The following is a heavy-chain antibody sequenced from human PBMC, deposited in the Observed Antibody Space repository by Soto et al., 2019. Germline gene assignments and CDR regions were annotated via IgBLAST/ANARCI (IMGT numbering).Heavy chain of an antibody. V-gene: IGHV1-18*01. CDR1: GYTFTSYG. CDR2: ISAYNGNT. J-gene: IGHJ3*02. CDR3: ARDGGHYDFWSGYYNGGAFDI. D-gene: IGHD3-3*01. Sequence: QVQLAQSGAEVKKPGASVKVSCKASGYTFTSYGISWVRQAPGQGLEWMGWISAYNGNTNYAQKLQGRVTMTTDTSTSTAYMELRSLRSDDTAVYYCARDGGHYDFWSGYYNGGAFDIWGQGTMVTVSS.